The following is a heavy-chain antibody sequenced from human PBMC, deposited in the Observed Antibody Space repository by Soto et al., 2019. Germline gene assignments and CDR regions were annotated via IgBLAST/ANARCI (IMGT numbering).Heavy chain of an antibody. CDR2: IYSGGST. CDR1: GFTVSNNY. V-gene: IGHV3-53*01. J-gene: IGHJ4*02. D-gene: IGHD6-13*01. CDR3: ASDPPGIAASGGGG. Sequence: EVQLVESGGGLIQPGGSLRLSCAASGFTVSNNYMRWVRQAPGKGLEWVSLIYSGGSTHYADSVKGRFTISRDNSKNTLYLQMNSLRVEDTAVYYCASDPPGIAASGGGGWGQGTLVTVSS.